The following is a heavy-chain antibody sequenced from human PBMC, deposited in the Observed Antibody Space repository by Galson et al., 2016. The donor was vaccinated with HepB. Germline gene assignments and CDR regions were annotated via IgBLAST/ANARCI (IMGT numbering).Heavy chain of an antibody. CDR2: INSDGNNK. CDR1: GFTFSRHW. Sequence: SLRLSCAASGFTFSRHWMHWVRQVPGKRLVWVSHINSDGNNKNYADSAKGRFTISRDNAKNTLFLQMSSLRAEDTAVYYCARGLGVETNHGIDYWGQGILATVSS. CDR3: ARGLGVETNHGIDY. V-gene: IGHV3-74*01. D-gene: IGHD4-23*01. J-gene: IGHJ4*02.